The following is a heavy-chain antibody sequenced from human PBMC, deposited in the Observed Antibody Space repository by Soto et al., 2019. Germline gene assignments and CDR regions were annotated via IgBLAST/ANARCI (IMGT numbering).Heavy chain of an antibody. CDR1: GFTFSSYA. D-gene: IGHD4-17*01. CDR3: AKDPTPLSTTVVTTFDY. Sequence: QPGGSLRLSCAASGFTFSSYAMSWVRQAPGKGLEWVSAISGSGGSTYYADSVKGRFTISRDNSKNTLYLQMNSLRAEDTAVYYCAKDPTPLSTTVVTTFDYWGQGTLVTVSS. CDR2: ISGSGGST. J-gene: IGHJ4*02. V-gene: IGHV3-23*01.